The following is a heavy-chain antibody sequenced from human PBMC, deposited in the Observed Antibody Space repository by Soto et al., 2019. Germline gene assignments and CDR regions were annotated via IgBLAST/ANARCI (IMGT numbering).Heavy chain of an antibody. J-gene: IGHJ5*02. CDR3: ARSPGFFDWLGWFDP. CDR1: GGSFSGYY. D-gene: IGHD3-9*01. V-gene: IGHV4-34*01. Sequence: QVQLQQWGAGLLKPSETLSLTCAVYGGSFSGYYWSWIRQPPGKGLEWIGEINHSGSTNYNPSLKSLVTISVDTSKNQFSLKLSSVTAADTAVYYCARSPGFFDWLGWFDPWGQGTLVTVSS. CDR2: INHSGST.